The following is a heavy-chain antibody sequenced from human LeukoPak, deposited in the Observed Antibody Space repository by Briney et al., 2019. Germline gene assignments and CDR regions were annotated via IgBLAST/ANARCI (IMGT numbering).Heavy chain of an antibody. CDR1: GFTFSSFA. Sequence: PGGSLRLSCAASGFTFSSFAMSWVRQAPGKGLEWVSTFSGSGGSTYYADSVKGRFSISRDNAKNSLYLQMNSLRAEDTAVYYCARADFSSWGQGTLVTVSS. CDR3: ARADFSS. V-gene: IGHV3-23*01. CDR2: FSGSGGST. D-gene: IGHD6-13*01. J-gene: IGHJ4*02.